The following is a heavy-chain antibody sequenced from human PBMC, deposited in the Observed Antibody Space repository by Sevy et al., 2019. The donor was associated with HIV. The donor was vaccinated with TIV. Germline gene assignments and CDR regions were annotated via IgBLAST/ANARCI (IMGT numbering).Heavy chain of an antibody. Sequence: GGSLRLSCAASGFTFDDYAMHWVRQAPGKGLEWVSGISWNSGSIGYADSVKGRFTISRDNAKNSLYLQMNSLRAEDTALHYCAKDRSYGGNSFDYWGQGTLVTVSS. CDR2: ISWNSGSI. D-gene: IGHD2-15*01. CDR3: AKDRSYGGNSFDY. CDR1: GFTFDDYA. V-gene: IGHV3-9*01. J-gene: IGHJ4*02.